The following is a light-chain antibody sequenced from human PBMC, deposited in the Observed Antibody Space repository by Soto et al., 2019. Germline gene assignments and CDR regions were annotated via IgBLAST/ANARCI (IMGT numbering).Light chain of an antibody. CDR2: GAS. Sequence: EIVMTQSPATLSVSPGERATLSCRASQSVSSNLAWYQQKPGQAPRLLIYGASTGATGFPARFSGSGSGTEFTLTISSLQSEDFAVYYCQQYNNWPITFGQVTRLEIK. J-gene: IGKJ5*01. CDR3: QQYNNWPIT. V-gene: IGKV3-15*01. CDR1: QSVSSN.